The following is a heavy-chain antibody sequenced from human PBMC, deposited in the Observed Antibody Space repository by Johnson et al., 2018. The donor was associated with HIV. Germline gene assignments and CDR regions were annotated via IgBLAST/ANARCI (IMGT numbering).Heavy chain of an antibody. CDR1: GFTFSSYG. J-gene: IGHJ3*02. CDR3: AKCVYSSSSWMLFDI. CDR2: ISYDGSNK. V-gene: IGHV3-30*18. Sequence: QVQLVESWGGVVQPGRSLRLSCAASGFTFSSYGMHWVRQAPGKGLEWVAVISYDGSNKYYADSVKGRFTISRDNSKNTLYLQMNSLRAEDTAVYYCAKCVYSSSSWMLFDIWGQGTMVTVSS. D-gene: IGHD6-6*01.